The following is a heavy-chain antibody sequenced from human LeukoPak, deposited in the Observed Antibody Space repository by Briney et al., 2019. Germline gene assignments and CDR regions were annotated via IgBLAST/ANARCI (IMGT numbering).Heavy chain of an antibody. CDR2: ISYDGSNK. CDR3: AREGIAVAGYLDY. J-gene: IGHJ4*02. V-gene: IGHV3-30-3*01. Sequence: HPGRSLRLSCAASGFTFSSYAMHWVRQAPGKGLEWVAVISYDGSNKYYADSVKGRFTISRDNSKNTLYLQMNSLRAEDTAVYYCAREGIAVAGYLDYWGQGTLVTVSS. D-gene: IGHD6-19*01. CDR1: GFTFSSYA.